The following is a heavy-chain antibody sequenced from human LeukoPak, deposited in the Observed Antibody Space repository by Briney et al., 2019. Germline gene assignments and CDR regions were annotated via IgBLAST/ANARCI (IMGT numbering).Heavy chain of an antibody. D-gene: IGHD3-9*01. CDR2: IKEDGSEK. Sequence: PGGSLRLSCAASGFTFSSYWMSWVRQAPGKGLEWVANIKEDGSEKNYVDSVKGRFTISRDNAKNSLCLQMNSLRAEDTALYYCARDSADNLDWGQGTLVTVSS. V-gene: IGHV3-7*01. J-gene: IGHJ4*02. CDR1: GFTFSSYW. CDR3: ARDSADNLD.